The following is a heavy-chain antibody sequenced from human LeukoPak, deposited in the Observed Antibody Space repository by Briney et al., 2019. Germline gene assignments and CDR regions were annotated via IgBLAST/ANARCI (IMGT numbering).Heavy chain of an antibody. CDR3: AKAPITSEQYFDY. Sequence: GRSLRLSCAASGFTFDDYAMHWVRQAPGKGLEWVSGISWNSGSIGYADSVKGRFTISRDNAKNSLYLQMNSLRAEDTALYYCAKAPITSEQYFDYWGQGTLVTVSS. CDR2: ISWNSGSI. CDR1: GFTFDDYA. V-gene: IGHV3-9*01. D-gene: IGHD2-2*01. J-gene: IGHJ4*02.